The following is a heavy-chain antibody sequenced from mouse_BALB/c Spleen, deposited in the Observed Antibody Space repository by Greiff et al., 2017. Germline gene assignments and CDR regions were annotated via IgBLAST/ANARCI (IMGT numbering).Heavy chain of an antibody. CDR3: ARSSGSSYYYAMDY. J-gene: IGHJ4*01. V-gene: IGHV5-17*02. D-gene: IGHD1-1*01. CDR2: ISSGSSTI. Sequence: EVKLVESGGGLVQPGGSRKLSCAASGFTFSSFGMHWVRQAPEKGLEWVAYISSGSSTIYYADTVKGRFTISRDNPKNTLFLQMTSLRSEDTAMYYCARSSGSSYYYAMDYWGQGTSDTVSS. CDR1: GFTFSSFG.